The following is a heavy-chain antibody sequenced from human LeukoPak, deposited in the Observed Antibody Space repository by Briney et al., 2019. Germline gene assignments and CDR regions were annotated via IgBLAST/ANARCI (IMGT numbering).Heavy chain of an antibody. CDR1: GFTFDDYA. CDR2: ISWNSGSI. Sequence: GGSLRLSCAASGFTFDDYAMHWVRQAPGKGLEWVSGISWNSGSIGYADSVKGRFTISRDNAKNSLYLQRNSLRAEDTALYYCAKSALVLMVYADIDYWGQGTLVTVSS. V-gene: IGHV3-9*01. D-gene: IGHD2-8*01. CDR3: AKSALVLMVYADIDY. J-gene: IGHJ4*02.